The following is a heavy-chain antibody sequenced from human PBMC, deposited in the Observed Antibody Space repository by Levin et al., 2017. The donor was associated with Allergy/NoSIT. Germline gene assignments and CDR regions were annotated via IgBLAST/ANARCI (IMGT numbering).Heavy chain of an antibody. V-gene: IGHV1-2*02. CDR2: INPNTGNT. CDR1: GYTFTGNY. D-gene: IGHD4-23*01. CDR3: ARGVYRGLGSVESDY. Sequence: PAASVKVSCKASGYTFTGNYIQWLRQAPGQGLEWMGWINPNTGNTHFAQKFQGRVTMTSDTSISTAYMELSRLISDDTAVFYCARGVYRGLGSVESDYWGQGTLVTVSS. J-gene: IGHJ4*02.